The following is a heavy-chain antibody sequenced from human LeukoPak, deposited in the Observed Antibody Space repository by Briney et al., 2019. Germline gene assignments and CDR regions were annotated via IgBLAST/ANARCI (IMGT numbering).Heavy chain of an antibody. CDR3: AREVAAMLSDY. D-gene: IGHD2-15*01. CDR1: GGSFSGYY. Sequence: PSETLSLTCAVYGGSFSGYYWSWIRQPAGKGLEWIGRIYTSGSTNYNPSLKSRVTISVDTSKNQFSLKLSSVTAADTAVYYCAREVAAMLSDYWGQGTLVTVSS. J-gene: IGHJ4*02. CDR2: IYTSGST. V-gene: IGHV4-4*07.